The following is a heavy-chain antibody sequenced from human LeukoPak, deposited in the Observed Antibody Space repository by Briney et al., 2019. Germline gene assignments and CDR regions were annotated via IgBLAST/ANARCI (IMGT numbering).Heavy chain of an antibody. CDR1: GFTFSSYS. CDR3: ARDAQDFNWNPYYFDY. D-gene: IGHD1-20*01. Sequence: GGSLRLSCAASGFTFSSYSMNWVRQAPGKGLEWVSYISSSSSTIYYADSVKGRFTISRDNAKNSLYLQMNSLRAEDTAVYYCARDAQDFNWNPYYFDYWGQGTLVTVSS. J-gene: IGHJ4*02. CDR2: ISSSSSTI. V-gene: IGHV3-48*04.